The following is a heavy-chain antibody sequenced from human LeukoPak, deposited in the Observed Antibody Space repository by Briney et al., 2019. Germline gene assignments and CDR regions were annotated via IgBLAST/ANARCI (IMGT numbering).Heavy chain of an antibody. CDR2: IRATGKK. J-gene: IGHJ4*02. CDR3: AKAPVTTCRGVFCCPFDY. CDR1: GFTLSSYA. D-gene: IGHD2-15*01. Sequence: GGSLRLSCAASGFTLSSYAMSWARQAPGKGLEWVSAIRATGKKYHANSVKGRFSISRDSSKNTLFLQMDRLRPEDAAVYYCAKAPVTTCRGVFCCPFDYGGVGTLVTVPS. V-gene: IGHV3-23*01.